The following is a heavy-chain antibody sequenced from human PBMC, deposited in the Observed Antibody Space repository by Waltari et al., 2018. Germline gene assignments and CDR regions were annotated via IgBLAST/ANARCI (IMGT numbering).Heavy chain of an antibody. CDR3: APLPGGSGQTFDY. J-gene: IGHJ4*02. CDR2: IDPEDGET. V-gene: IGHV1-69-2*01. CDR1: GYTFMDYF. Sequence: EVELVQSGAEVKKPGTTVKISCKASGYTFMDYFMHWVQQAPGKGLVWMGRIDPEDGETVYSEKFQGRVTITADTSTDTAYMELSSLTSGDTAVYYCAPLPGGSGQTFDYWGQGTLVTVSS. D-gene: IGHD3-10*01.